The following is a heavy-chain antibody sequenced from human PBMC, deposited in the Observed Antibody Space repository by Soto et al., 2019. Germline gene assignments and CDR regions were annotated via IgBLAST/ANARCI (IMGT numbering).Heavy chain of an antibody. V-gene: IGHV1-46*01. CDR3: AKGYGSGSYYAL. J-gene: IGHJ4*02. Sequence: QVQLMQSGAEVKRPGASVKISCKASGYSFTSYFMHCVRQSPGQGLEWMGIINPNDGTTKYAQKFQGRVTMTRDTSTNTVYMELSSLRSEGTAVYYCAKGYGSGSYYALWGQGTLVTVSS. CDR1: GYSFTSYF. CDR2: INPNDGTT. D-gene: IGHD3-10*01.